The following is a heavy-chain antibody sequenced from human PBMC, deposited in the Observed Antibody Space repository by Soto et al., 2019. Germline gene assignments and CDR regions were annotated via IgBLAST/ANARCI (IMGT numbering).Heavy chain of an antibody. V-gene: IGHV1-69*02. CDR2: IIPILGIA. J-gene: IGHJ5*02. D-gene: IGHD6-13*01. CDR1: GGTFSSYT. Sequence: QVQLVQSGAEVKKPGSSVKVSCKASGGTFSSYTISWVRQAPGQGLEWMGRIIPILGIANYAQKFQGRVTITADKSRGTDYREQTSLRSEDTAVCYCAREIAAAGTDWFDPWGQGTLVTVSS. CDR3: AREIAAAGTDWFDP.